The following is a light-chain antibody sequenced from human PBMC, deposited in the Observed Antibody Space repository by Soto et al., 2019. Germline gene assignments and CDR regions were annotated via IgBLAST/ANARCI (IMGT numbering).Light chain of an antibody. Sequence: QSVLTQHRSVSGSPGQSVTTSCTGPDTNIGFYNFVSWYQQHPDKAPHLVIYDVNKRPSGVPDRFSGSKSGKTASLTISGLQADDEADYFCCSYAGTYTYVFGTGTKVTVL. CDR3: CSYAGTYTYV. J-gene: IGLJ1*01. V-gene: IGLV2-11*01. CDR1: DTNIGFYNF. CDR2: DVN.